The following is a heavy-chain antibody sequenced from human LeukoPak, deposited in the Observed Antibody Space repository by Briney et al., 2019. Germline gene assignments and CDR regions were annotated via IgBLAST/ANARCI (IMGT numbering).Heavy chain of an antibody. CDR3: AKDAIRFLEWLLPGGYYYYMDV. J-gene: IGHJ6*03. Sequence: PGGSLRLSCAASGFTFSSYAMSWVRQAPGKGLEWVSAISGSGGSTYYADSVKGRFTISRDNSKNTLYLQMNSLRAEDTAVYYCAKDAIRFLEWLLPGGYYYYMDVWGKGTTVTVSS. CDR1: GFTFSSYA. V-gene: IGHV3-23*01. D-gene: IGHD3-3*01. CDR2: ISGSGGST.